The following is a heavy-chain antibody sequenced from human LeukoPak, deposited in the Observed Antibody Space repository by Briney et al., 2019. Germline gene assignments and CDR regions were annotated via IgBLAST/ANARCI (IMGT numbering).Heavy chain of an antibody. D-gene: IGHD6-6*01. CDR3: ARSIAARPGYDAFDI. Sequence: GGSLRLSCAASGFSFSTYAMHWVRQAPGKGLEWVSYISSSSSTIYYADSVKGRFTISRDNAKNTLYLQMNSLRAEDTAVYYCARSIAARPGYDAFDIWGQGTMVTVSS. CDR1: GFSFSTYA. J-gene: IGHJ3*02. CDR2: ISSSSSTI. V-gene: IGHV3-48*04.